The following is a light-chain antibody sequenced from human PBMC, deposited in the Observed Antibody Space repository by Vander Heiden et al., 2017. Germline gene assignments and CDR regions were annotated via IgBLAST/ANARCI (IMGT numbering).Light chain of an antibody. CDR2: DVS. CDR1: SSDVGGYNY. J-gene: IGLJ2*01. Sequence: HSALTQPASVSGSPGQSITISCPGTSSDVGGYNYVSWYQQHPGKAPKLMIYDVSTRPSGVSHRFSGSKSANTASLTISGLQAEDEADYYCSSNTSSSTHVVFGGGTTLTVL. CDR3: SSNTSSSTHVV. V-gene: IGLV2-14*01.